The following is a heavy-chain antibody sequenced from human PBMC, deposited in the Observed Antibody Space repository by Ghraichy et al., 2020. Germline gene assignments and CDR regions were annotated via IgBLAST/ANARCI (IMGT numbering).Heavy chain of an antibody. CDR1: GGSISSSNW. J-gene: IGHJ4*02. Sequence: SETLSLTCAVSGGSISSSNWWSWVRQPPGKGLEWIGEIYHSGSTNYNPSLKSRVTISVDKSKNQFSLKLSSVTAADTAVYYCASLPFIAVAGGGYWGQGTLVTVSS. CDR3: ASLPFIAVAGGGY. CDR2: IYHSGST. D-gene: IGHD6-19*01. V-gene: IGHV4-4*02.